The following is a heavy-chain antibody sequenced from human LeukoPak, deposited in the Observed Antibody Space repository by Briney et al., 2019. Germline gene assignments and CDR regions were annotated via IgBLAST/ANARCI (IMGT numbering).Heavy chain of an antibody. CDR2: ISYDGVNK. CDR1: GFTFSNYG. Sequence: GGSLRLSCAASGFTFSNYGMHWVRQAPGKGLEWVAVISYDGVNKYYADSVKGRFTISRDNSKNTLYLQMNSLRAEDTAVYYCAKPDSSGWYFHAFDIWGQGTMVTVSS. J-gene: IGHJ3*02. CDR3: AKPDSSGWYFHAFDI. V-gene: IGHV3-30*18. D-gene: IGHD6-19*01.